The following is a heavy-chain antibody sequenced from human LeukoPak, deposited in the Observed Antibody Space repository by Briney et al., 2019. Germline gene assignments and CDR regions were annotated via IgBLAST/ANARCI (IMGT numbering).Heavy chain of an antibody. CDR1: GGSISSSSYY. CDR2: TYYSGST. Sequence: PSETLPLTCTVSGGSISSSSYYWGWIRQPPGKGLEWIGSTYYSGSTYYNPSLKSRVTISVDTSKNQFSLKLSSVTAADTAVYYCARIPNYYYGMDVWGQGTTVTVSS. V-gene: IGHV4-39*01. J-gene: IGHJ6*02. CDR3: ARIPNYYYGMDV. D-gene: IGHD2-2*02.